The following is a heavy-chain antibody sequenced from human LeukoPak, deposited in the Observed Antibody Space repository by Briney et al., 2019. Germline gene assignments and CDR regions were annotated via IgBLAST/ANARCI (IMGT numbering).Heavy chain of an antibody. V-gene: IGHV3-30-3*01. D-gene: IGHD3-22*01. CDR2: ISYDGSKR. CDR3: ARDYDTSGSYFDFFDY. Sequence: GGSLRLSCAASGFTFSTYAVHWVRQAPGKGLKWVAVISYDGSKRYYADSVKGRFTISRDNSKNAFLQMNSLRAEDTAVYYCARDYDTSGSYFDFFDYWGQGTLVTVSS. CDR1: GFTFSTYA. J-gene: IGHJ4*02.